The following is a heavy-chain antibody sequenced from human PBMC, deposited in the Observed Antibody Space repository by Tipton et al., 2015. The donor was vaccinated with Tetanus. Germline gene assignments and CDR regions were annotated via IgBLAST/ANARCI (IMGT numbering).Heavy chain of an antibody. J-gene: IGHJ6*02. CDR3: AREGGLVAATPVYYGMDV. D-gene: IGHD2-15*01. Sequence: SLRLSCAASGFTFSSYGMHWVRQAPGKGLEWVAVIWYDGSNKYYADSVKGRFTISRDNSKNTLYLQMNSLRAEDTAVYYCAREGGLVAATPVYYGMDVWGQGTTVTVSS. V-gene: IGHV3-33*01. CDR1: GFTFSSYG. CDR2: IWYDGSNK.